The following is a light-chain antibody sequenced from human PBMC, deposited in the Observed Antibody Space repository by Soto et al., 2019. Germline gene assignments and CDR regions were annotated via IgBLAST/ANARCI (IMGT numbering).Light chain of an antibody. CDR3: STYTTSSTLEV. CDR2: DIS. Sequence: QSALTQPASVSASPGQSITISCTGTSSAFVSWYQQHPGKPPKLIIYDISYRPSEISNRFSGSKSGNTASLTISGLQGEDEAAYFCSTYTTSSTLEVFGGGTKLTVL. CDR1: SSAF. V-gene: IGLV2-14*03. J-gene: IGLJ3*02.